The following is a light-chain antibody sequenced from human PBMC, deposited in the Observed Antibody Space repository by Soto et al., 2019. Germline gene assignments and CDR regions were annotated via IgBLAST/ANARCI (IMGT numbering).Light chain of an antibody. CDR2: GIS. Sequence: EIVMTQSPVTLSVSPGERVTLSCRASQSLATNLAWYQQKPGQTPRLVIYGISARASGIPGRFSGSGFGTDFTLPSSSRQPEDSAVYYCQQYLDWPLTFGGGTKVEI. V-gene: IGKV3-15*01. CDR3: QQYLDWPLT. J-gene: IGKJ4*01. CDR1: QSLATN.